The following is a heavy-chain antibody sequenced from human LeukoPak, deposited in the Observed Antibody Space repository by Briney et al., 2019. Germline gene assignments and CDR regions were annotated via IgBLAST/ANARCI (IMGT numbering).Heavy chain of an antibody. CDR2: IYPCDSDT. CDR3: ARVSAVAGQGCDY. Sequence: KVSCTGSGYSFTTYWIGWVRQMPGEGLEWMGIIYPCDSDTRYSPSFQGQVTISVDKSISTANLQWSSLKASDTAMYYCARVSAVAGQGCDYWGQGTLVTVSS. CDR1: GYSFTTYW. J-gene: IGHJ4*02. V-gene: IGHV5-51*01. D-gene: IGHD6-19*01.